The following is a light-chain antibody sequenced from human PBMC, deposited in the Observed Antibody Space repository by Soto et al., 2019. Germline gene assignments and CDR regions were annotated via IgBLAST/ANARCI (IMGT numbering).Light chain of an antibody. CDR1: NSNVGGGYD. J-gene: IGLJ1*01. CDR2: EVS. CDR3: FSYTSSGTYV. V-gene: IGLV2-14*01. Sequence: QSVLMQPPSVSGAPGQTVTISCTGSNSNVGGGYDVHWYQQHPGKAPKLMIYEVSNRPSGVSNRFSGSKSGNTASLTISGLQAEDETHYYCFSYTSSGTYVFGTGTKVTVL.